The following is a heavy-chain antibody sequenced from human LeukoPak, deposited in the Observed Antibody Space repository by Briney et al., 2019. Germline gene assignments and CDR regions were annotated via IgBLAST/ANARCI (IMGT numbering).Heavy chain of an antibody. Sequence: SVKVSCKASGGTFSSYAISWVRQAPGQGLEWMGGIIPIFGTANYAQKFQGRVTITTDESTSTAYMELSSLRSEDTAVYYCARAPDYGETSWYFDLWGRGTLVTVSS. J-gene: IGHJ2*01. V-gene: IGHV1-69*05. CDR1: GGTFSSYA. D-gene: IGHD4-17*01. CDR3: ARAPDYGETSWYFDL. CDR2: IIPIFGTA.